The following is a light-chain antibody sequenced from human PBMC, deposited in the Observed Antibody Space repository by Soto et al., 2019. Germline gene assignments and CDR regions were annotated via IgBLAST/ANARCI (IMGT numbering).Light chain of an antibody. CDR3: YSYTSSSTYV. CDR1: GSDVGAYNY. Sequence: QCALTQPASVSGSPGQSITISWSGTGSDVGAYNYVSWYQQHPAKAPKLMIYDVSNRPSGVSDRFSGSKSGNTASLTISGLQAEDEADYYCYSYTSSSTYVFGSGTKLTVL. V-gene: IGLV2-14*01. CDR2: DVS. J-gene: IGLJ1*01.